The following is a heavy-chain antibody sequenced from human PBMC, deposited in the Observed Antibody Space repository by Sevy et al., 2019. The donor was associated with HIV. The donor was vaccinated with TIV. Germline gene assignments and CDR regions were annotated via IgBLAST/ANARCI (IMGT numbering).Heavy chain of an antibody. V-gene: IGHV3-30*18. CDR1: GFTFSSYG. Sequence: GGSLRLSCAASGFTFSSYGMHWVRQAPGKGLEWVAVISYDGSNKYYADSVKGRFTISRDNSKNPLYLQMNSLRAEDTAVYYCAKDSPPGSGWFPLFDYWGQGTLVTVSS. CDR3: AKDSPPGSGWFPLFDY. CDR2: ISYDGSNK. D-gene: IGHD6-19*01. J-gene: IGHJ4*02.